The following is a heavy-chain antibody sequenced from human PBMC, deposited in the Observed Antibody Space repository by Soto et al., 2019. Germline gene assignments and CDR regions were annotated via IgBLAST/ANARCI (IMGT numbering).Heavy chain of an antibody. CDR2: IKSDGSDK. J-gene: IGHJ3*01. Sequence: EVQLLESGGGLVQPGGSLTLSCAASGFTFSNYWMSWVRQAPGMGLEWVANIKSDGSDKYYVDSVKGRFTISRDNTKKSLSLQMNSLRAEDTAVYYCARDRYSSSLFDFWGQGTMVTVSS. D-gene: IGHD6-13*01. CDR1: GFTFSNYW. CDR3: ARDRYSSSLFDF. V-gene: IGHV3-7*03.